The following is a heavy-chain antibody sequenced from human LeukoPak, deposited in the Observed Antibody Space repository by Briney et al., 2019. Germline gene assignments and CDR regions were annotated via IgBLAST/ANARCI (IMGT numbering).Heavy chain of an antibody. CDR3: AKTYSSSRAHYYYYYYMGV. CDR2: ISGSGGST. D-gene: IGHD6-13*01. J-gene: IGHJ6*03. CDR1: GFTFSSYA. Sequence: GGSLRLSCAASGFTFSSYAMSWVRQAPGKGLEWVSAISGSGGSTYYADSVKGRFTISRDNSKNTLYLQVNSLRAEDTAVYYCAKTYSSSRAHYYYYYYMGVWGKGTTVTISS. V-gene: IGHV3-23*01.